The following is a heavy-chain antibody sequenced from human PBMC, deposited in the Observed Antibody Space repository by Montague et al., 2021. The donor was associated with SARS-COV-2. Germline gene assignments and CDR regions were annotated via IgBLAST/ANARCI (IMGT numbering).Heavy chain of an antibody. Sequence: SETLSLTCTVSGGSISSYYWSWIRQPPGKGLEWIGYIYYSGSTNYNPSLKSRVTISVDTSKNQFSLKLNSMTAADTAVYYCARDRGGWLQLGAYFDNWGQGTRVTASS. CDR1: GGSISSYY. CDR3: ARDRGGWLQLGAYFDN. D-gene: IGHD5-24*01. J-gene: IGHJ4*02. CDR2: IYYSGST. V-gene: IGHV4-59*01.